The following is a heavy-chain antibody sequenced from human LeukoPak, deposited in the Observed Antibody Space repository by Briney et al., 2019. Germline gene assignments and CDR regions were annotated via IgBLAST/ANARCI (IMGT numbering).Heavy chain of an antibody. Sequence: GGSLRLSCATTGFTFSNYWMNWVRQAPGKGLEWVAIVNTDGSEKHYMDSVRGRFIVSRDNAKNSLYLQITSLRGDDTALYYCARSDQGPEEWGQGTLVTVSS. D-gene: IGHD2-2*01. CDR2: VNTDGSEK. V-gene: IGHV3-7*01. CDR3: ARSDQGPEE. CDR1: GFTFSNYW. J-gene: IGHJ4*02.